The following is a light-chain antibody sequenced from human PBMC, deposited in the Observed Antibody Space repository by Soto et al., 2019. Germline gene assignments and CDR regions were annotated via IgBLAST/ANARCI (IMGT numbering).Light chain of an antibody. V-gene: IGKV3-15*01. J-gene: IGKJ4*01. CDR3: QQYDNWPLT. CDR2: GAS. CDR1: QSVSSN. Sequence: EIVVTQSPATLSVSPGERATLSCRASQSVSSNLAWYQQKPGQAPRLLIYGASTRATGIPARFSGSGSGTEFTLTISSLQSELFAVYYCQQYDNWPLTFGGGTKVDIK.